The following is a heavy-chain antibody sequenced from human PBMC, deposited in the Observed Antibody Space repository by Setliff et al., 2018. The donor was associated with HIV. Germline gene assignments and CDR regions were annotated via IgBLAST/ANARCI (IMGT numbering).Heavy chain of an antibody. CDR1: GYTFTSYD. D-gene: IGHD6-13*01. V-gene: IGHV1-8*01. Sequence: ASVKVSCKASGYTFTSYDINWVRQATGQGLEWMGWMNPNSGNTGYAQKFQGRVTMTRNTSISTAYMELSSLRSEDTAVYYCARGKAAAAVYWYFDLWGRGTLVTVSS. CDR3: ARGKAAAAVYWYFDL. J-gene: IGHJ2*01. CDR2: MNPNSGNT.